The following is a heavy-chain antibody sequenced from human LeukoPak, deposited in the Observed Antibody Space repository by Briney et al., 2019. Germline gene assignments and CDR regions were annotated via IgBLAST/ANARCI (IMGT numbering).Heavy chain of an antibody. CDR2: INPNSGGT. CDR3: ARDSIAVAGKLNY. J-gene: IGHJ4*02. Sequence: ASVEVSCKASGYTFTGYYMHWVRQAPGQGLEWMGWINPNSGGTNYAQKFQGRVTMTRDTSISTAYMELSRLRSDDTAVYYCARDSIAVAGKLNYWGQGTLVTVSS. CDR1: GYTFTGYY. V-gene: IGHV1-2*02. D-gene: IGHD6-19*01.